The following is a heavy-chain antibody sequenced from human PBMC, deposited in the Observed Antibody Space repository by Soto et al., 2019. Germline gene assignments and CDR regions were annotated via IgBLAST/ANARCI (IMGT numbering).Heavy chain of an antibody. CDR3: VRDRDPYGSGVMDV. CDR2: IKSDGSST. J-gene: IGHJ6*02. D-gene: IGHD3-10*01. Sequence: EMQLVESGGGLVQPGGSLRLSCAASGFTFSTFWMHWVRQAPGKGLMWVSRIKSDGSSTSNADSVKGRFTISRDNVKNTLYLQMNSLRGEYTAVYYCVRDRDPYGSGVMDVWGLGNTVTVSS. CDR1: GFTFSTFW. V-gene: IGHV3-74*01.